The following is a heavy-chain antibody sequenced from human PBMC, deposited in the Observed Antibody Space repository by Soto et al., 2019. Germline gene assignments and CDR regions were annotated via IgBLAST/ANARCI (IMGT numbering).Heavy chain of an antibody. CDR2: MYNTGST. V-gene: IGHV4-59*01. Sequence: SETLSLTCTVSGGSISGYYWTWIRQPPGKGLEWIGYMYNTGSTVYNPPFKSRVTISVDTSKNQFSLKLNSVTAADTAVYYCARDLWGYCGTDCYPLDVWGQGTTVTVSS. CDR1: GGSISGYY. J-gene: IGHJ6*02. D-gene: IGHD2-21*02. CDR3: ARDLWGYCGTDCYPLDV.